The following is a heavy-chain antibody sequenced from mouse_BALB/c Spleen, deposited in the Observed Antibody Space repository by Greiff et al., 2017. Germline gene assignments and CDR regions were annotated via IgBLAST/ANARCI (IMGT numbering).Heavy chain of an antibody. D-gene: IGHD1-1*01. CDR3: TREGHYYGSSFDY. CDR1: GFTFSSYT. J-gene: IGHJ2*01. V-gene: IGHV5-6-4*01. Sequence: EVKLMESGGGLVKPGGSLKLSCAASGFTFSSYTMSWVRQTPEKRLEWVATISSGGSYTYYPDSVKGRFTISRDNAKNTLYLQMSSLKSEDTAMYYCTREGHYYGSSFDYWGQGTTLTVSS. CDR2: ISSGGSYT.